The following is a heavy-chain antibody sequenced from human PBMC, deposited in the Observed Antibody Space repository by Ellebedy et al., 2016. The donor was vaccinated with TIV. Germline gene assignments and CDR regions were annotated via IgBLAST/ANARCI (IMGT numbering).Heavy chain of an antibody. D-gene: IGHD3-10*01. CDR3: ARHMVRIRLGMDV. J-gene: IGHJ6*02. V-gene: IGHV4-59*08. CDR2: IYYSGST. Sequence: MPGGSLRLSCTVSGDSINNYYWPWLRRPPGKGLEWIGYIYYSGSTKYNPSLGSRVTISVDTSKNQFSLKLRSVTAADTAVYYRARHMVRIRLGMDVWGQGTTVTVSS. CDR1: GDSINNYY.